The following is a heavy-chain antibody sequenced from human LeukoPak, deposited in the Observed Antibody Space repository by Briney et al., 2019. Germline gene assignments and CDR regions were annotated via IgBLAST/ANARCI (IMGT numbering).Heavy chain of an antibody. Sequence: GGSLRLSCAASGFTFSSYEMNWVRQAPGKGLEWVSYISSSGSTIYYADSVKGRFTISRDNAKNSLYLQMDSLRAEDTAVYYCARVIAAAHGHPIHYYYYMDVWGKGTTVTVSS. CDR3: ARVIAAAHGHPIHYYYYMDV. V-gene: IGHV3-48*03. CDR2: ISSSGSTI. CDR1: GFTFSSYE. D-gene: IGHD6-13*01. J-gene: IGHJ6*03.